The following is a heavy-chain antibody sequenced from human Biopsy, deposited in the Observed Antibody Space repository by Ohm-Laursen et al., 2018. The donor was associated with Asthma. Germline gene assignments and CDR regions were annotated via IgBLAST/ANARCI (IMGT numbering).Heavy chain of an antibody. CDR2: IPYTGSA. V-gene: IGHV4-39*01. Sequence: PPGTLSLTCTVSGGSMSSSSYYWGWIRQPPGKGLEWMGSIPYTGSAYHNPSLKSRVTISVDTSKNPFSLKLSSVTAADTAVYYCARHWDWGSFFDYWGQGTPVTVSS. D-gene: IGHD7-27*01. J-gene: IGHJ4*02. CDR3: ARHWDWGSFFDY. CDR1: GGSMSSSSYY.